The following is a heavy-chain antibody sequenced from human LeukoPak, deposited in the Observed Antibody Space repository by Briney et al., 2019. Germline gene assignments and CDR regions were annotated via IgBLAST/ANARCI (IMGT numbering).Heavy chain of an antibody. D-gene: IGHD6-13*01. Sequence: SETLSLTCTVSGGSISSYYWSWIRQPPGKGLEWIGYIYYSGSTNYNPSLKSRATISVDTSKNQFSLKLSSVTAADMAVYYCARGPIWTAAAVRGNYYYMDVWGKGTTVTVSS. V-gene: IGHV4-59*01. CDR1: GGSISSYY. CDR2: IYYSGST. CDR3: ARGPIWTAAAVRGNYYYMDV. J-gene: IGHJ6*03.